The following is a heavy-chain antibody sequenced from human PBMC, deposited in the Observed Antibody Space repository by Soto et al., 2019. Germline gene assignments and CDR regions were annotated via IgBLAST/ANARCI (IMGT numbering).Heavy chain of an antibody. CDR2: IYYSGST. D-gene: IGHD3-22*01. V-gene: IGHV4-31*03. Sequence: SETLSLTCTVSGGSISSGGYYWSWIRQHPGKCLEWIGYIYYSGSTYYNPSLKSRVTISVDTSKNQFSLKLSSVTAADTAVYYCASRALDSSGYYLYYYYGMDVWGQGTTVTVSS. CDR3: ASRALDSSGYYLYYYYGMDV. CDR1: GGSISSGGYY. J-gene: IGHJ6*02.